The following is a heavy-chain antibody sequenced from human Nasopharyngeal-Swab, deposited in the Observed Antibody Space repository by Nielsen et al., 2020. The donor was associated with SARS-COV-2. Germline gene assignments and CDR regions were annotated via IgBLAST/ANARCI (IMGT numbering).Heavy chain of an antibody. D-gene: IGHD2-2*01. V-gene: IGHV3-23*01. CDR2: ISGSGGST. Sequence: GGSLRLSCAASGFTFSSYAMSWVRQAPGKGLEWVSAISGSGGSTYYADSVKGRFTISRDNSKNTLYLQMNSLRAEDTDVYYCAKDTEYQLPGDYFDYWGQGTLVTVSS. CDR3: AKDTEYQLPGDYFDY. J-gene: IGHJ4*02. CDR1: GFTFSSYA.